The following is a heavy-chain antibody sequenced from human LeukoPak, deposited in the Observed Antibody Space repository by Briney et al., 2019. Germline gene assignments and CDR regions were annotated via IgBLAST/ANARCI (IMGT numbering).Heavy chain of an antibody. J-gene: IGHJ6*02. Sequence: GGSLRLSCAASGFTSSSYGMHWVRQAPGKGLEWVAIISYEGSNKYYADSVKGRFTISRDNSKNTLYLQMNSLRAEDTAVYYCAKVTGYSYGLTYFYYGMDVWGQGTTVTVSS. V-gene: IGHV3-30*18. CDR2: ISYEGSNK. CDR1: GFTSSSYG. CDR3: AKVTGYSYGLTYFYYGMDV. D-gene: IGHD5-18*01.